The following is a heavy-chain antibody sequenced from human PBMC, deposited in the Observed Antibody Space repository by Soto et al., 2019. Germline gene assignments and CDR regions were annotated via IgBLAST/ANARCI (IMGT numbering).Heavy chain of an antibody. D-gene: IGHD5-12*01. J-gene: IGHJ3*02. CDR3: ARGRIVASIHDAFEI. CDR1: GYPFTSYG. CDR2: ISAYNGKR. V-gene: IGHV1-18*01. Sequence: GASVKVSCEASGYPFTSYGISWVRQAPGQGLEWVAWISAYNGKRDTAEKFQGRVTMTLDTSTDTAHMELGDLTSADTAVYYCARGRIVASIHDAFEIWGQGTKVTVSS.